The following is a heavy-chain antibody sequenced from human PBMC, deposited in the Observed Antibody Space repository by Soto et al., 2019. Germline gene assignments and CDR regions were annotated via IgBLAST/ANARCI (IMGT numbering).Heavy chain of an antibody. V-gene: IGHV3-30-3*01. Sequence: PGGSLRLSCAASGFTFSSYAMHWVRQAPGKGLEWVAVISYDGSNKYYADSVKGRFTISRDNSKNTLYLQMNSLRAEDTAVYYCARENLGAAAGAFDYWGQGTLVTVYS. CDR1: GFTFSSYA. CDR3: ARENLGAAAGAFDY. CDR2: ISYDGSNK. J-gene: IGHJ4*02. D-gene: IGHD6-13*01.